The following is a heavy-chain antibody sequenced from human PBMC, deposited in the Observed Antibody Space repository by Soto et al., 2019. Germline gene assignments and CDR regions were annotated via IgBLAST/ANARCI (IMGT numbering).Heavy chain of an antibody. CDR2: ISYDGSNK. CDR1: GFTFSSYA. D-gene: IGHD3-22*01. Sequence: GGSLRLSCAASGFTFSSYAMRWVRQAPGKGLEWVAVISYDGSNKYYADSVKGRFTISRDNSKNTLYLQMNSLRAEDTAVYYCASLTSRNTMIVVVDFDSWGQGTLVTVSS. J-gene: IGHJ4*02. CDR3: ASLTSRNTMIVVVDFDS. V-gene: IGHV3-30-3*01.